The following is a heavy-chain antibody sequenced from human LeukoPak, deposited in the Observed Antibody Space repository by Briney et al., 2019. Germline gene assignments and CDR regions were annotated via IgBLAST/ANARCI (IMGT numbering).Heavy chain of an antibody. CDR1: EGTFSSYA. CDR3: ARGGRSGAAPNYYYYYYMDV. J-gene: IGHJ6*03. V-gene: IGHV1-69*05. Sequence: GSSVKVSCKASEGTFSSYAISWVRQAPGQGLEWMGGIIPIFGTANYAQKFQGRVTITTDESTSTAYMELSSLRSEDTAVYYCARGGRSGAAPNYYYYYYMDVWGKGTTVTVSS. CDR2: IIPIFGTA. D-gene: IGHD6-6*01.